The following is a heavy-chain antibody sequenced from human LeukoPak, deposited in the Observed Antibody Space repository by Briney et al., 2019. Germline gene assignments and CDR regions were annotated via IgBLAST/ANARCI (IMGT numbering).Heavy chain of an antibody. V-gene: IGHV4-61*05. J-gene: IGHJ6*02. Sequence: SETLSLTCTVSGGSISSSSYYWGWIRQPPGKGLEWIGYIYYSGSTNYNPSLKSRVTISVDTSKNQFSLKLSSVTAADTAVYYCARHSHTKDIVVVVAATPYYGMDVWGQGTTVTVSS. CDR3: ARHSHTKDIVVVVAATPYYGMDV. CDR1: GGSISSSSYY. D-gene: IGHD2-15*01. CDR2: IYYSGST.